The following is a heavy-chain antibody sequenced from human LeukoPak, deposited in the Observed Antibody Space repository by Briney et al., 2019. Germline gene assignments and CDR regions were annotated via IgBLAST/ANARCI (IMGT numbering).Heavy chain of an antibody. D-gene: IGHD5-24*01. CDR2: IWYDGSNK. V-gene: IGHV3-33*01. J-gene: IGHJ4*02. CDR1: GFTFSSYG. Sequence: PGRSLRLSCAASGFTFSSYGMHWVRQAPGKGLEWVAVIWYDGSNKYYADSVKGRFTISRDNSKNTLYLQMNSLRAEDTAVYYCARDRGEVGLHHVDYWGQGTLVTVSS. CDR3: ARDRGEVGLHHVDY.